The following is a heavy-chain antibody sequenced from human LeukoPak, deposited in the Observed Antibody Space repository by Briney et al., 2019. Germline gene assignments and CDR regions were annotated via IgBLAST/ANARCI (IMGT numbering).Heavy chain of an antibody. CDR2: IIPIFGTA. D-gene: IGHD1-1*01. J-gene: IGHJ6*03. CDR3: ARGERGPPYYYYYYMDV. CDR1: GGTFSSYA. V-gene: IGHV1-69*05. Sequence: SVKVSCKASGGTFSSYAISWVRQAPGQGLEWMGGIIPIFGTANYAQKFQGRVTITTDESTSTAYMELSSLTSDDTAVYYCARGERGPPYYYYYYMDVWGRGTTVTVSS.